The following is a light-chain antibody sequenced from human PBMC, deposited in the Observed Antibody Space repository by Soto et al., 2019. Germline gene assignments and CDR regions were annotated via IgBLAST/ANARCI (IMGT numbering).Light chain of an antibody. CDR1: QSISKY. J-gene: IGKJ2*01. CDR2: LAS. CDR3: QQYGSSSYT. V-gene: IGKV3-20*01. Sequence: EIVLTQSPGTLSLSPGDGVTLSCRASQSISKYLAWYQQKPGQAPRLVIYLASNRATVIPHRFSGSGSGTDFTLTISSLEPEDYAVSYCQQYGSSSYTFGQGTKLEI.